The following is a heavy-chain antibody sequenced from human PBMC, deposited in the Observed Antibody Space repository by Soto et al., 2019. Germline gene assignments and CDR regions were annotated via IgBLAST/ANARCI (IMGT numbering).Heavy chain of an antibody. J-gene: IGHJ4*02. V-gene: IGHV4-59*01. Sequence: SETLSLTCTVSDGSISSYYWSWIRQPPGKGLEWIGYIYYSGSTNYNPSLKSRVTISVDTSKNQFSLKLSSVTAADTAVYYCARGKDYYDSSGPHFDYWGQGTLVNVSS. CDR1: DGSISSYY. CDR3: ARGKDYYDSSGPHFDY. CDR2: IYYSGST. D-gene: IGHD3-22*01.